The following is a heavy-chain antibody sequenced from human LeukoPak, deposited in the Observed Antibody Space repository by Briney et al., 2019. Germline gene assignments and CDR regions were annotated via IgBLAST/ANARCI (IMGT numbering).Heavy chain of an antibody. CDR3: AKDYCSSTSCPQKD. CDR1: GFTFSESW. D-gene: IGHD2-2*01. V-gene: IGHV3-23*01. Sequence: GGSLRLSCVVSGFTFSESWMSWVRQAPGKGLEWVSIISDSAVGTYYTDSVKGRFTISRDNSKNTLYLQMNSLRAEDTATYYCAKDYCSSTSCPQKDWGQGTLVTVSS. CDR2: ISDSAVGT. J-gene: IGHJ4*02.